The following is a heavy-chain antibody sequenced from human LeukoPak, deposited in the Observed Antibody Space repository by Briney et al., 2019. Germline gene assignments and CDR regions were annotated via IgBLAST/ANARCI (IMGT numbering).Heavy chain of an antibody. CDR2: MHYSGRT. J-gene: IGHJ4*02. D-gene: IGHD3-3*01. V-gene: IGHV4-59*13. Sequence: PSETLSLTCTVSGGSISSYYWSWIRQPPGKGLEWIGYMHYSGRTNYNPSLKSRVALSINTSKNQFSLRLSSVTAADTAVYYCARGSDYGDYWGQGTLVTVSS. CDR1: GGSISSYY. CDR3: ARGSDYGDY.